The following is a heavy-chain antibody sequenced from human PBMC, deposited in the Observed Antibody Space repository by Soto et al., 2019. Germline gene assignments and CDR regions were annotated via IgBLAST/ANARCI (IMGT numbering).Heavy chain of an antibody. CDR3: VRTLTSGRQDS. CDR2: IYYSGSTNYNPSLKSGST. Sequence: TSETLSLTCTVSGCSISGHYWSWIRQSPGKGLEWIAYIYYSGSTNYNPSLKSGSTNYNPSLKSRVTISVDTSKNQFSLKLSSVTAADTAVYYCVRTLTSGRQDSWGQGTLVTVSS. CDR1: GCSISGHY. J-gene: IGHJ5*01. V-gene: IGHV4-59*11. D-gene: IGHD3-10*01.